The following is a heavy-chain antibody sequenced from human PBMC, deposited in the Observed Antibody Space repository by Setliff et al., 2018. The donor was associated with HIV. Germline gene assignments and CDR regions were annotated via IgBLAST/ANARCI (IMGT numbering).Heavy chain of an antibody. CDR3: ASQGRSGWLWGGFVS. J-gene: IGHJ4*02. Sequence: PSETLSLTCSISGGSIRSYYWIWVRQPPGEGLEWVGNIYYSGSTYYNPSLQSRITISVDTSQNQFSLKVSSVTASDTAVYYCASQGRSGWLWGGFVSWGQGTLVTVSS. V-gene: IGHV4-59*08. CDR1: GGSIRSYY. CDR2: IYYSGST. D-gene: IGHD6-19*01.